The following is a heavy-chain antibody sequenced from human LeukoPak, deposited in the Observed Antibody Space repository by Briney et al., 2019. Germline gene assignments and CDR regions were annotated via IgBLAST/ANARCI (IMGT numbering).Heavy chain of an antibody. Sequence: PSETLSLTCTVSGGSMSSYYCSWLRQPPGKGLEWIGYIYYSGSTNYSPSLKSRLTISVDTSKNQFSLKLSSVTAADTAVYYCARTYGSSGLGYFDLWGRGTLVTVSS. CDR3: ARTYGSSGLGYFDL. J-gene: IGHJ2*01. CDR2: IYYSGST. D-gene: IGHD6-13*01. V-gene: IGHV4-59*01. CDR1: GGSMSSYY.